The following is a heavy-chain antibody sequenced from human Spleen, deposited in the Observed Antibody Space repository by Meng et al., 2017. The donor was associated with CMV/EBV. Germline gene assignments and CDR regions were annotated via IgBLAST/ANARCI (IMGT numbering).Heavy chain of an antibody. CDR3: ARAGVGILTGYYKNYYFDY. CDR2: INTNTGNP. J-gene: IGHJ4*02. D-gene: IGHD3-9*01. V-gene: IGHV7-4-1*02. CDR1: FTSYA. Sequence: FTSYAMNWVRQDPGQGLEWMGWINTNTGNPTYAQGFTGRFVFSLDTSVSTAYLQISSLKAEDTAVYYCARAGVGILTGYYKNYYFDYWGQGTLVTVSS.